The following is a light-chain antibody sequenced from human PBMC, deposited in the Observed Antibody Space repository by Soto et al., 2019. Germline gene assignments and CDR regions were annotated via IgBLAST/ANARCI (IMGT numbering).Light chain of an antibody. Sequence: QSALTQPASVSGSPGQSITISCTGTISDVGSYNYVSWYQQHPGKAPKLMIYEVSNRPPGVSHRFSGSKSGNTASLTISALQAEDEADYHCSSYTISSTWVFGGGTKVTVL. J-gene: IGLJ3*02. CDR2: EVS. CDR3: SSYTISSTWV. CDR1: ISDVGSYNY. V-gene: IGLV2-14*01.